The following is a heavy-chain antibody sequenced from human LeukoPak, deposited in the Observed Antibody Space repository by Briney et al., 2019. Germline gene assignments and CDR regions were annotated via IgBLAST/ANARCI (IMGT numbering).Heavy chain of an antibody. CDR1: GYTFTSYY. D-gene: IGHD2-2*02. CDR2: INPSGGST. J-gene: IGHJ5*02. V-gene: IGHV1-46*01. CDR3: ARGYCSSTSCYRSWFDP. Sequence: ASVTVSFTASGYTFTSYYMHWVRQAPGQGLEWMGIINPSGGSTSYAQKFQGRVTMTRDTSTSTVYMELSSLRSEDTAVYYCARGYCSSTSCYRSWFDPWGQGTLVTVSS.